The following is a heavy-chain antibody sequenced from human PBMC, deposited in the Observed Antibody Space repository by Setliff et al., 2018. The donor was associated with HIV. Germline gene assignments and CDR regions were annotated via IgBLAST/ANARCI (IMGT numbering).Heavy chain of an antibody. CDR1: GFAFSTYA. CDR3: AKPANGG. J-gene: IGHJ3*01. V-gene: IGHV3-23*01. CDR2: ISDSGGGT. Sequence: GSLRLSCAASGFAFSTYAMSWVRQAPGKGLEWVSAISDSGGGTYYADSVKGRFTVSRDNSKNILSLQMNSLRAEDTAVYYCAKPANGGWGQGTVVTVSS.